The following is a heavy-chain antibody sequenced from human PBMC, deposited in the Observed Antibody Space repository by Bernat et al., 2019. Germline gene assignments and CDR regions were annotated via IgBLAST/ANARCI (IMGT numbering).Heavy chain of an antibody. V-gene: IGHV3-30-3*01. D-gene: IGHD5-18*01. CDR2: ISNDGSNK. J-gene: IGHJ6*02. Sequence: QVQLVESGGGVVQPGRSLRLSCAASGFTFSSYAMKRVRQAPGKGLERVAAISNDGSNKYYADSVKGRFTISRDNSKNTLYLQMNSLRAEDTAVYYCARDKEDTAMVTTDMDVLCQGTTVTVSS. CDR3: ARDKEDTAMVTTDMDV. CDR1: GFTFSSYA.